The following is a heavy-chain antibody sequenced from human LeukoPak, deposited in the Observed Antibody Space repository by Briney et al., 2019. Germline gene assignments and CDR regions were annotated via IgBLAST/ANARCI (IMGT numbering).Heavy chain of an antibody. D-gene: IGHD3-3*01. Sequence: ASVKVSCKASGYTFTGYYMHWVRQAPGQGLEWMGWINANSGGTNYAQKFQGRVTMTRDTSISTAYMELSRLRSDDTAVYYCARDYDFWSGYFLNHNWLDPWGQGTLVTVSS. CDR3: ARDYDFWSGYFLNHNWLDP. CDR1: GYTFTGYY. J-gene: IGHJ5*02. V-gene: IGHV1-2*02. CDR2: INANSGGT.